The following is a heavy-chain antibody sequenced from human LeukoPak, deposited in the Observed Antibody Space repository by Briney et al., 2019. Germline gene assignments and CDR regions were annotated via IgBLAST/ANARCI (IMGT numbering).Heavy chain of an antibody. CDR3: AKDSGCSSGWPPAEYFQH. CDR1: GFTFSSYG. CDR2: ISYDGSNK. V-gene: IGHV3-30*18. J-gene: IGHJ1*01. D-gene: IGHD6-19*01. Sequence: LGGSLRLSCAASGFTFSSYGMHWVRQAPGEGLEWVAVISYDGSNKYYADSVKGRFTISRDNSKNTLYLQMNSLRAEDTAVYYRAKDSGCSSGWPPAEYFQHWGQGTLVTVSS.